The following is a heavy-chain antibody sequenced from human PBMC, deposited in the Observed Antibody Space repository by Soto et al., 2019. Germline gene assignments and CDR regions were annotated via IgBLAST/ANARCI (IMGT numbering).Heavy chain of an antibody. CDR1: GGSISSGGNY. D-gene: IGHD2-2*01. Sequence: PSETLSLTCTVSGGSISSGGNYWSWIRQHPGKGLEWIGYMYHSGSTYYNPSLKSRVTMSVDTSKNQFFLKLSSVTAADTAVYYCATTGGRYCNYISCYAGWFDLWGQGTLVTVSS. CDR3: ATTGGRYCNYISCYAGWFDL. CDR2: MYHSGST. J-gene: IGHJ5*02. V-gene: IGHV4-31*03.